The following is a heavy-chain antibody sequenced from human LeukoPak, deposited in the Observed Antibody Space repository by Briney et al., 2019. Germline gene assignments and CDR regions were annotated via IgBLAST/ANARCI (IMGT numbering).Heavy chain of an antibody. Sequence: SGGSLRLSCAASGFTVSSNYMSWVRQAPGKGLDWVSAISVDGVSTYYADSVKGRFTISRDNSKNTLYLQMNSLRAEDTAVYYCAKGGGAYPFDYWGQGTLVTVSS. V-gene: IGHV3-23*01. CDR3: AKGGGAYPFDY. J-gene: IGHJ4*02. CDR2: ISVDGVST. CDR1: GFTVSSNY. D-gene: IGHD3-16*01.